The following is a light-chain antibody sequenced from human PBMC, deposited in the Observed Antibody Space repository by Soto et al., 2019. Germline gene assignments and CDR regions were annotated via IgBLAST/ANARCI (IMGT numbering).Light chain of an antibody. Sequence: QSVLTQPPSASGTPGQRVTISCSGSSSNIGSNYVYWYQQLPGTAPELIIYRNNQRPSGVPERFSGSKSDTSASLAISGLRSEDEADYYCAAWDDRLRGVVFGGGTQLTVL. CDR3: AAWDDRLRGVV. CDR1: SSNIGSNY. V-gene: IGLV1-47*01. J-gene: IGLJ2*01. CDR2: RNN.